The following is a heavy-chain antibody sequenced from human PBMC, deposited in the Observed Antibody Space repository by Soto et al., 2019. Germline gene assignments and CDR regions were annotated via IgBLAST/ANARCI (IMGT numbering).Heavy chain of an antibody. CDR3: ARTRKLYFDWLSSIPNWFDP. V-gene: IGHV4-34*01. CDR2: INHSGST. Sequence: QVQLQQWGAGLLKPSETLSLTCAVYGGSFSGYYWSWIRQPPGKGLEWIGEINHSGSTNYNPSLKNRVTLSVDTSKNQFSLKLSSVTAADTAVYYCARTRKLYFDWLSSIPNWFDPWGQGTLVTVSS. D-gene: IGHD3-9*01. J-gene: IGHJ5*02. CDR1: GGSFSGYY.